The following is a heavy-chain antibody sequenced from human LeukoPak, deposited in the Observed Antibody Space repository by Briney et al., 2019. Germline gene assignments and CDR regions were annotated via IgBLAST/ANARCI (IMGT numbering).Heavy chain of an antibody. CDR3: ARDSSSGWYLFNWFDP. CDR1: GYTFTSYG. J-gene: IGHJ5*02. V-gene: IGHV1-18*01. Sequence: ASVKVSCKASGYTFTSYGIIWVRQAPGQGLEWMGWISAYNGNTNYAQKLQGRVTMTTDTSTSTAYMELRSLRSDDTAVYYCARDSSSGWYLFNWFDPWGQGTLVTVSS. D-gene: IGHD6-19*01. CDR2: ISAYNGNT.